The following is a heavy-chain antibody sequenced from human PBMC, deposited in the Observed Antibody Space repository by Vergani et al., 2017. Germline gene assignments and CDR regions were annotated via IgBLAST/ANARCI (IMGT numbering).Heavy chain of an antibody. CDR2: IYYSGST. CDR3: SRRSAWSGYSGFDY. V-gene: IGHV4-39*01. J-gene: IGHJ4*02. D-gene: IGHD3-3*01. Sequence: QLQLQESGPGLVKPSETLSLTCTVSGGSISSSSYYWGWIRQPPGKGLEWIGSIYYSGSTYYNPSLKSRGTISVDTSKNQFSLKLSSVTAADTAVYYCSRRSAWSGYSGFDYWGQGTLVTVSS. CDR1: GGSISSSSYY.